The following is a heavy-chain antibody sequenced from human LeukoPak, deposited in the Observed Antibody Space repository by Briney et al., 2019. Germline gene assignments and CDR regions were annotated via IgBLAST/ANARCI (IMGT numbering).Heavy chain of an antibody. D-gene: IGHD3-10*01. CDR1: EFTFRDYH. CDR2: ISRSGSTI. V-gene: IGHV3-11*01. CDR3: AKDTASGLGRGLLGSNFDY. Sequence: GGPLRLSCAASEFTFRDYHMSWIRQAPGKALDWVSYISRSGSTIYYADPVKARSTISRANAKNSLFLQMNSLRAEDTALYYCAKDTASGLGRGLLGSNFDYWGQGILVTVSS. J-gene: IGHJ4*02.